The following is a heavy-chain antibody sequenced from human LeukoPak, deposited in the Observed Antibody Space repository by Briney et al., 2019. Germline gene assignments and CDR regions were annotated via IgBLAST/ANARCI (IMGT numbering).Heavy chain of an antibody. CDR2: IYYSGST. Sequence: SETLSLTCTVSGGSISSYYWSWLRQPPGKGLEWIGYIYYSGSTNYNPSLKSRVTISVDTSKNQFSLKLSSVTAADTAVYYCARGDYSARGDYYYGMDVWGQGTTVTVSS. J-gene: IGHJ6*02. D-gene: IGHD4-17*01. V-gene: IGHV4-59*01. CDR1: GGSISSYY. CDR3: ARGDYSARGDYYYGMDV.